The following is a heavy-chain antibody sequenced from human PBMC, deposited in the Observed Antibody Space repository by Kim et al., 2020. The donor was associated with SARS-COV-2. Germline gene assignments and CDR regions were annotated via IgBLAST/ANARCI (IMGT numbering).Heavy chain of an antibody. CDR3: ARSSMVRGVRGAFDI. D-gene: IGHD3-10*01. J-gene: IGHJ3*02. Sequence: QKFQRRVTMTRDTSTSTVYMELSSLRSEDTAVYYCARSSMVRGVRGAFDIWGQGTMVTVSS. V-gene: IGHV1-46*01.